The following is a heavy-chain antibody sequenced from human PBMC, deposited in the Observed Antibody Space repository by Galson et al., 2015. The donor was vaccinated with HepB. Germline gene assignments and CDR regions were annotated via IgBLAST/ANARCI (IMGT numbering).Heavy chain of an antibody. CDR2: MNPNSGNT. Sequence: SVKVSCKASGYTFTSYDINWVRQATGQGPEWMGWMNPNSGNTGYAQKFQGRVTMTRNTSISTAYMELSSLRSEDTAVYYCARAPPAYYYDSSGVPIDYWGQGTLVTVSS. V-gene: IGHV1-8*01. CDR3: ARAPPAYYYDSSGVPIDY. CDR1: GYTFTSYD. J-gene: IGHJ4*02. D-gene: IGHD3-22*01.